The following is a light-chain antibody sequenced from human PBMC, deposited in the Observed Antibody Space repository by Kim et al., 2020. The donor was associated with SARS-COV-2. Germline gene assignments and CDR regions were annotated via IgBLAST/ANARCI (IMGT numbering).Light chain of an antibody. CDR2: GNS. Sequence: QSVLTQPPSVSGAPGQRVTISCTGSSSNIGAGYDVHWYQQLPGTAPKLLIYGNSNRPSGVPDRFSGSKSGTSASLAITGLQAEDEADYYCQSYDSSLSAGVFGGGTQLTV. CDR1: SSNIGAGYD. CDR3: QSYDSSLSAGV. V-gene: IGLV1-40*01. J-gene: IGLJ3*02.